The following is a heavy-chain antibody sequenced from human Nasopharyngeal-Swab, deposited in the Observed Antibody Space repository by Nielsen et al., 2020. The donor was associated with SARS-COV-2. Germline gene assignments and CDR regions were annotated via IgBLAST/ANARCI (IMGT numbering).Heavy chain of an antibody. CDR1: GFTFSSYS. D-gene: IGHD6-19*01. V-gene: IGHV3-21*01. CDR2: ISSSSSYI. CDR3: ARGSVAGGL. Sequence: GESLKISCAASGFTFSSYSMNWVRQAPGKGLEWVSSISSSSSYIYYADSVKDRFTISRDNAKNSLYLQMNSLRAEDTAVYYCARGSVAGGLWGQGTLVTVSS. J-gene: IGHJ4*02.